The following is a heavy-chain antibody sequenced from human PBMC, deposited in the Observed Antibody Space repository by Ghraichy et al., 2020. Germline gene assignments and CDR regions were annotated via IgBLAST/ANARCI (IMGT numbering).Heavy chain of an antibody. Sequence: LSLTCEASGFTFRSYWIHWVRQAPGKGPVWVSRIDGGGITTNYADSVKGRFTVSRDNAKNTAFLQMNSLRAEDTAVYYCVRDFRKSDYWGQGTAVTVSS. J-gene: IGHJ4*02. CDR2: IDGGGITT. CDR1: GFTFRSYW. V-gene: IGHV3-74*01. CDR3: VRDFRKSDY.